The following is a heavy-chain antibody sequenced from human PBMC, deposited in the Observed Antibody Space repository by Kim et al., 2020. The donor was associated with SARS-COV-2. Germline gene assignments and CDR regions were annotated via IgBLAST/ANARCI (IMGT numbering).Heavy chain of an antibody. Sequence: QGFTGRFVFSLDTSVSTAYLQISSLKAEDTAVYYCARGTGMVRGVLYFDYWGQGTLVTVSS. CDR3: ARGTGMVRGVLYFDY. D-gene: IGHD3-10*01. V-gene: IGHV7-4-1*02. J-gene: IGHJ4*02.